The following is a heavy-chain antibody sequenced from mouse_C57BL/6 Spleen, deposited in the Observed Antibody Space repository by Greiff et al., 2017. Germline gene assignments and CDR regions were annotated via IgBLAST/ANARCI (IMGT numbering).Heavy chain of an antibody. D-gene: IGHD2-3*01. J-gene: IGHJ3*01. V-gene: IGHV1-18*01. CDR3: ARSYGYYTWFAY. CDR2: INPNNGGT. CDR1: GYTFTDYN. Sequence: VQLQQSGPELVKPGASVKIPCKASGYTFTDYNMDWVKQSHGKSLEWIGDINPNNGGTIYNQKFKGKATLTVYKSYSTVYMELRSLTSEDTAVYYFARSYGYYTWFAYWGQGTLVTVSA.